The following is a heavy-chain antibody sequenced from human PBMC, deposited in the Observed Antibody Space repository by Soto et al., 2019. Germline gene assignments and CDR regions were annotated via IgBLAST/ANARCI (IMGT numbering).Heavy chain of an antibody. Sequence: PSETLSLTCAVSGGSISSGGYSWSWIRQPPGKGLEWIGYIYHSGSTYYNPSLKSRVTISVDRSKNQYSLKQSSVTAADTAVYYCARDLRRWYDILTGYYLDYWGQGALVTVSS. CDR1: GGSISSGGYS. CDR3: ARDLRRWYDILTGYYLDY. J-gene: IGHJ4*02. V-gene: IGHV4-30-2*01. CDR2: IYHSGST. D-gene: IGHD3-9*01.